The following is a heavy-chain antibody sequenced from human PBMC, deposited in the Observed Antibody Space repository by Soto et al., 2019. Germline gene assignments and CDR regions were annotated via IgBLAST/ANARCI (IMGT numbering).Heavy chain of an antibody. Sequence: GGSLRLSCAASGFTCSSYSMNWVRQAPGKGLEWVSSISSSSYIYYADSVKGRFTISRDNAKNSLYLQMNSLRAEDTAVYYCARGVTDYYYYMDVWGKGTTVTVSS. CDR1: GFTCSSYS. CDR2: ISSSSYI. V-gene: IGHV3-21*01. D-gene: IGHD5-18*01. J-gene: IGHJ6*03. CDR3: ARGVTDYYYYMDV.